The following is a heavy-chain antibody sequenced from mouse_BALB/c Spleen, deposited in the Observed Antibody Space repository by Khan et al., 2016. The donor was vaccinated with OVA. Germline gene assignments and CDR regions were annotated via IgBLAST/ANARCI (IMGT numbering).Heavy chain of an antibody. CDR1: GYTFTTAG. J-gene: IGHJ4*01. V-gene: IGHV9-4*02. Sequence: QIQLVQSGPELKKPGETVRISCKASGYTFTTAGMQWVQKMPGKGLKWIGWINTHSGVPKYAEDFKGRFVFSLETSASTAYLQITNRKNEDTATYFCARGGAAYYRNDGGAMDYWGQGTSVTVSS. D-gene: IGHD2-14*01. CDR3: ARGGAAYYRNDGGAMDY. CDR2: INTHSGVP.